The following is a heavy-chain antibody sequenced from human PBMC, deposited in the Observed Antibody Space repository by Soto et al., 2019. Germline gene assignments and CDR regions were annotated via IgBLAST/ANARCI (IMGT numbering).Heavy chain of an antibody. CDR1: GGTFSSYA. D-gene: IGHD2-21*02. J-gene: IGHJ3*02. CDR2: IIPIFGTA. CDR3: ARGPACGGDCYGAFDI. V-gene: IGHV1-69*13. Sequence: ASVKVSFKASGGTFSSYAISWVRQAPGQGLEWMGGIIPIFGTANYAQKFQGRVTITADESTSTAYMELSSLRSEDTAVYYCARGPACGGDCYGAFDIWGQGTMVTVSS.